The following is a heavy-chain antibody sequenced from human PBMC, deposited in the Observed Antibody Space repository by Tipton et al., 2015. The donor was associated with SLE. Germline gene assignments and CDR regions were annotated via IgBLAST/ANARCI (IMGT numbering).Heavy chain of an antibody. J-gene: IGHJ4*02. CDR3: ARRFRDSYYFDY. V-gene: IGHV4-59*08. Sequence: TLSLTCTVSGGSISDHSWGWIRQPPGKGLEWIGYISYSGRSNYNPSLKSQVTISLDTSKNQVSLKVSSVTAADTAVYYCARRFRDSYYFDYWGQGTLVTVSS. CDR1: GGSISDHS. CDR2: ISYSGRS.